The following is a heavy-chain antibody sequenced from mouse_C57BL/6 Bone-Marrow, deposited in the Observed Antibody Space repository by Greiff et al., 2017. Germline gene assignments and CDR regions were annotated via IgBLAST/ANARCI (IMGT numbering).Heavy chain of an antibody. J-gene: IGHJ2*01. V-gene: IGHV10-1*01. D-gene: IGHD1-1*02. CDR2: IRSKSNNYAT. CDR1: GFSFNTYA. CDR3: VRGGLYFDY. Sequence: EVHLVESGGGLVQPKGSLKLSCAASGFSFNTYAMNWVRQAPGTGLEWVARIRSKSNNYATYYADSVKDRFTISRDDSESMLYLQMNNLKTEDTAMDYCVRGGLYFDYWGQGTALTVSS.